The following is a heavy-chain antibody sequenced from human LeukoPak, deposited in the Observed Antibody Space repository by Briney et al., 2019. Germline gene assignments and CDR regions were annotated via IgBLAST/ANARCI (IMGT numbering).Heavy chain of an antibody. Sequence: GGSLRLSCAASGFIVSDKYMSWVRQAPGKGLEWVSIIYSGDNTYYADSVKGRFTVSRDNSKNTLYLQMNSLRAEDTAVYYCAGGSENNYGFPDCWGQGTLVTVSS. CDR1: GFIVSDKY. CDR3: AGGSENNYGFPDC. J-gene: IGHJ4*02. CDR2: IYSGDNT. V-gene: IGHV3-53*01. D-gene: IGHD5-18*01.